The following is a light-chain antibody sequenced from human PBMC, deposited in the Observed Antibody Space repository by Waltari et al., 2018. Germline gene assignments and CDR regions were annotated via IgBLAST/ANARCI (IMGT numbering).Light chain of an antibody. CDR2: YAN. V-gene: IGKV1-13*02. J-gene: IGKJ1*01. Sequence: IKMSKSPSSLSASVGKRVTITCRASQGISSYLNWYQQKPGKAPKLLIYYANSLASGVPSRFSGSGSGTEFTLTISSLQPEDFATYYCQQGNSYPRTFGQGTKVEIK. CDR3: QQGNSYPRT. CDR1: QGISSY.